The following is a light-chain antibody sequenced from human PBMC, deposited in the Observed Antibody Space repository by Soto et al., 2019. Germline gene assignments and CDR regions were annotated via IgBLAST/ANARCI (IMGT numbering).Light chain of an antibody. V-gene: IGKV1-33*01. CDR3: QQYDNLLT. CDR2: DAS. Sequence: DIPMTRSPSSLSASVGDRVTITCQASQDISNYLNWYQQKPGKAPKLLIYDASNLETGVPSRFSGSGSGTDFTFTISSLQPEDIATYYCQQYDNLLTFGGGTKVEIK. J-gene: IGKJ4*01. CDR1: QDISNY.